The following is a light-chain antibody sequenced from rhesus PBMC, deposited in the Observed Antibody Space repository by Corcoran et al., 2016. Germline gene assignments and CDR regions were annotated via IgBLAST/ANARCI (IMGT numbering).Light chain of an antibody. CDR2: APS. V-gene: IGKV1-74*01. J-gene: IGKJ2*01. CDR3: QHSYGTPYS. CDR1: ENVNNY. Sequence: DIQMTQSPSSLSASVGDRVTITCRASENVNNYLHWYQQKPGKAPKLLMYAPSTLQSGVPSRFSGSGSGTDYTFTISSLQPEDVATYYCQHSYGTPYSFGQGTKVEIK.